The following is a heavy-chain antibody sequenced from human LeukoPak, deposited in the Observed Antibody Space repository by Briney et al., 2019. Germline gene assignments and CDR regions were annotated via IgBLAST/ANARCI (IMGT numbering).Heavy chain of an antibody. CDR1: EFTFSDHY. CDR3: ARWDSAVTGYY. D-gene: IGHD3-9*01. J-gene: IGHJ4*02. V-gene: IGHV3-72*01. CDR2: TRNKANSYTT. Sequence: GGSLRLSCAATEFTFSDHYMDWVRQAPGKGLEWIGRTRNKANSYTTEYAATVKGRFTISRDDSKNSLYLQMNSLKTEDTAVYYCARWDSAVTGYYWGQGTLVTVSS.